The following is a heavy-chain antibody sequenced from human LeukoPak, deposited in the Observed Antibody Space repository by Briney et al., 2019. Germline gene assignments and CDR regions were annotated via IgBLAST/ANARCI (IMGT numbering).Heavy chain of an antibody. Sequence: ASVKVSCKASGYTFTGYYMHWVRQAPGQGLEWMGWINPNSGGTNYAQKFQGRVTMTRDTSISTAYMELSRLRSDDTAVYYCARDPQLTIFGVVTNPDYWGQGTLVTVSS. D-gene: IGHD3-3*01. V-gene: IGHV1-2*02. CDR1: GYTFTGYY. J-gene: IGHJ4*02. CDR2: INPNSGGT. CDR3: ARDPQLTIFGVVTNPDY.